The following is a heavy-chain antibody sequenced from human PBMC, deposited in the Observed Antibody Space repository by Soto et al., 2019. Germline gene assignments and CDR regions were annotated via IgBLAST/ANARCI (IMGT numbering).Heavy chain of an antibody. Sequence: EVQLLQSGGGLVQPGGSLRLSCVASGFNFTVYAMSWVRQTPGKGLEWMSRISENGARVLYADSVKGRFTVSRDNSQNMVGLQKHRPRVDDTAGYYCVTGGWADSWGQGSLVTVTS. V-gene: IGHV3-23*01. CDR2: ISENGARV. CDR1: GFNFTVYA. CDR3: VTGGWADS. J-gene: IGHJ4*02. D-gene: IGHD6-19*01.